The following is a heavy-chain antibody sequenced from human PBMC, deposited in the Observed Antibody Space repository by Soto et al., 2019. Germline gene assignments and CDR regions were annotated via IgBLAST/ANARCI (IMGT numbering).Heavy chain of an antibody. CDR2: IYYSGST. CDR3: AREVVVPADTYYYHGMDV. D-gene: IGHD2-2*01. CDR1: GGSISSAGYY. V-gene: IGHV4-31*03. J-gene: IGHJ6*02. Sequence: TLSLTCTVSGGSISSAGYYWTWIRQQPGKGLEWIGYIYYSGSTYYNPSLKSRVTISVDTSKNQFSLKLSSVTAADTAVYYCAREVVVPADTYYYHGMDVWGQGTTVTVSS.